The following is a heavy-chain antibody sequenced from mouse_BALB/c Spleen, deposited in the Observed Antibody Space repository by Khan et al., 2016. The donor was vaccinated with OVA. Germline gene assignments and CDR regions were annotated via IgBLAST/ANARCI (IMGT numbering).Heavy chain of an antibody. V-gene: IGHV9-3-1*01. Sequence: QIQLVQSGPELKKPGETVKISCKASGYTFTNYGMNWVKQAPGKGLKWMGWINTYTGEPTYADDLKGRSAFSLETSASTAYLQFNNLKNEDTSTYFCARSNAYWYFDVWGAGTTVTVSS. CDR3: ARSNAYWYFDV. J-gene: IGHJ1*01. CDR2: INTYTGEP. CDR1: GYTFTNYG.